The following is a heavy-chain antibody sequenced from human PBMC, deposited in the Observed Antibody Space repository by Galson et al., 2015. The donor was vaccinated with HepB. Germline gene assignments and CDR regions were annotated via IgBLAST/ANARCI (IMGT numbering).Heavy chain of an antibody. D-gene: IGHD6-13*01. CDR2: ISGSGGST. J-gene: IGHJ4*02. Sequence: SLRLSCAASRFTFSSYAMSWVRQAPGKGLEWVSAISGSGGSTYYADSVKGRFTISRDNSKNTLYLQMNSLRAEDTAVYYCAKDQVVPLGIAARPYYFDYWGQGTLVTVSS. CDR3: AKDQVVPLGIAARPYYFDY. V-gene: IGHV3-23*01. CDR1: RFTFSSYA.